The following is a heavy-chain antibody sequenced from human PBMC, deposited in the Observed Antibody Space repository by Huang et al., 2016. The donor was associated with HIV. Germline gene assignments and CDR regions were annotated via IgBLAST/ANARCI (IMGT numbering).Heavy chain of an antibody. D-gene: IGHD3-10*01. CDR1: GYRFRSNW. CDR2: IYPGDSDP. Sequence: EVQLVQSGAEVKKPGESLKISCKGSGYRFRSNWIGWVRQMPGKGREWMGIIYPGDSDPRYSPSFQGQVTISADKSINTAYLQWSSLKASDTAMYYCARLIGSPSFYYGLDVWGQGTTVTVSS. J-gene: IGHJ6*02. V-gene: IGHV5-51*01. CDR3: ARLIGSPSFYYGLDV.